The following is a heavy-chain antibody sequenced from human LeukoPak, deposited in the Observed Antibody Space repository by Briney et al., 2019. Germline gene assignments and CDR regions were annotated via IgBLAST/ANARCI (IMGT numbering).Heavy chain of an antibody. Sequence: SETLSLTCTVSGGSISSGGYYWSWIRQHPGQGLEWIGYIYYSGSTYYNPSLKSRVTISVDTSKNQFSLKLSSVTAADTAVYYCARVKYYDSSSYVDYWGQGTLVTVSS. J-gene: IGHJ4*02. CDR2: IYYSGST. CDR3: ARVKYYDSSSYVDY. CDR1: GGSISSGGYY. D-gene: IGHD3-22*01. V-gene: IGHV4-31*03.